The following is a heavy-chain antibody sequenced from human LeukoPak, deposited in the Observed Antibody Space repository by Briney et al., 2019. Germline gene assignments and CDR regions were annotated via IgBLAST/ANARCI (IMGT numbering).Heavy chain of an antibody. V-gene: IGHV3-20*04. CDR2: INWNGGST. CDR1: GFTGYG. D-gene: IGHD1-1*01. CDR3: ARDTSNNWASDY. Sequence: PGGSLRLSCAASGFTGYGMSWVRHAPGKGLEWVPGINWNGGSTGYADSVKGRFTISRDSAKNYLYLQMTSLRAEDTAFYYCARDTSNNWASDYWGQGTLVTVSS. J-gene: IGHJ4*02.